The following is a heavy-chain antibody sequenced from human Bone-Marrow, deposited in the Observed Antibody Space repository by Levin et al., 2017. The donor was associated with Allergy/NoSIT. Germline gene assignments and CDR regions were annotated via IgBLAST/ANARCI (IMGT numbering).Heavy chain of an antibody. J-gene: IGHJ5*02. Sequence: GGSLRLSCAASGFTFSSYWMSWVRQAPGKGLEWVANIKQDGSEKYYVDSVKGRFTISRDNAKNSLYLQMNSLRAEDTAVYYCAGDGEVNWFDPWGQGTLVTVSS. V-gene: IGHV3-7*01. CDR1: GFTFSSYW. CDR3: AGDGEVNWFDP. CDR2: IKQDGSEK. D-gene: IGHD3-3*01.